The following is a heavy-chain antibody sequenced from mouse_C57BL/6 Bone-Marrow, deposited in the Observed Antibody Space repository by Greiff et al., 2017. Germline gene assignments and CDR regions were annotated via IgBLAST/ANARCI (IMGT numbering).Heavy chain of an antibody. D-gene: IGHD3-3*01. CDR1: GFTFSNYW. CDR2: IRLKSDNYAT. CDR3: TERGDEEGVDY. V-gene: IGHV6-3*01. Sequence: EVKLQESGGGLVQPGGSMKLSCVASGFTFSNYWMNWVRQSPEKGLEWVAQIRLKSDNYATHYAESVQGRFTISRDDSKSSVYLQMNNLRAEDTGIYYCTERGDEEGVDYWGQGTTLTVSS. J-gene: IGHJ2*01.